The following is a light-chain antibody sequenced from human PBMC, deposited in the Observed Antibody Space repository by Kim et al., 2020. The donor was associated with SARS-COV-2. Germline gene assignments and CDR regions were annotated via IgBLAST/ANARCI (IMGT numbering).Light chain of an antibody. V-gene: IGLV3-19*01. CDR3: NSRDSSGTWV. J-gene: IGLJ3*02. Sequence: SSELTQDPAVSVALGQTVRITCQGDSLRSYYASWYQQKPGQAPVLVIYGKNNRPSGFPDRFSGSSSGNTASLTITGAQAEDEADYYCNSRDSSGTWVFGGGTQLTVL. CDR2: GKN. CDR1: SLRSYY.